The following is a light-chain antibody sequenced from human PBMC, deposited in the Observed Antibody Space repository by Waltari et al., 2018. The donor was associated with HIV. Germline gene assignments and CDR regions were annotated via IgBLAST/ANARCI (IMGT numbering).Light chain of an antibody. V-gene: IGKV3-15*01. CDR2: GAS. CDR1: QSISGN. CDR3: QQYNNWPRT. J-gene: IGKJ2*01. Sequence: EIVMTQSPVTLSVSPGERATLSCGASQSISGNLAWYQQKPGQAPRLLIYGASTRATGIPARFSGSGSGTEFTLTISSLQSEDFAVYYCQQYNNWPRTFGQGTKLEIK.